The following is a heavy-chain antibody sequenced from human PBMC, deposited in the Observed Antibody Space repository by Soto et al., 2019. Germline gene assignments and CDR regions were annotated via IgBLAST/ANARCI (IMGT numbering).Heavy chain of an antibody. J-gene: IGHJ4*02. D-gene: IGHD6-13*01. V-gene: IGHV4-39*01. CDR1: GGSISSRSYY. CDR3: ARLPIAAAVPYYFEN. Sequence: QLQLQESGPGLVKPSETLSLTCTVSGGSISSRSYYWGWIRQPPGKGLECIGSIYYSGNTYHNPSLKSRVTTSADTSKNQFSLKLSSVTAADTAVYYCARLPIAAAVPYYFENWGQGTLVTVSS. CDR2: IYYSGNT.